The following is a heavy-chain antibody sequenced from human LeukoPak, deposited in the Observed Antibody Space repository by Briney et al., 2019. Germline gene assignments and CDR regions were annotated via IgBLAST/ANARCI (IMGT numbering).Heavy chain of an antibody. J-gene: IGHJ6*02. CDR2: MNPTSGKA. CDR1: GYTFTSYD. D-gene: IGHD3-22*01. CDR3: ARDFFDGHGYTFYYYGMDV. V-gene: IGHV1-8*01. Sequence: ASVKVSCKASGYTFTSYDVNWVRQATGQGLEWMGWMNPTSGKAGFAQRFQGRVSMTRNISISTAYMELSSLRSEDTAVYYCARDFFDGHGYTFYYYGMDVWGQGTTVTVSS.